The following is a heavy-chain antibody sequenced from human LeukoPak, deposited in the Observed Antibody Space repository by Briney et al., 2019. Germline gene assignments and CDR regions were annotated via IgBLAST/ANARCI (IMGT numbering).Heavy chain of an antibody. CDR1: GDSVSSNSAA. Sequence: SQTLSLTCAISGDSVSSNSAAWNWIRQSPSRGLEWLGRTYYRSKWYNGYAVFVKSRISVNPDTSKNQFSLQLNSATPEDTAVYYCARDLVAARRFDYWGQGTLVTVSS. V-gene: IGHV6-1*01. D-gene: IGHD6-6*01. CDR2: TYYRSKWYN. J-gene: IGHJ4*02. CDR3: ARDLVAARRFDY.